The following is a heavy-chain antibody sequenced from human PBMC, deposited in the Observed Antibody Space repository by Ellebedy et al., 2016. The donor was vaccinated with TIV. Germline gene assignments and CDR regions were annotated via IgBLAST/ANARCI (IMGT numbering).Heavy chain of an antibody. CDR2: MHHSGIT. V-gene: IGHV4-34*01. CDR1: HGSIAPYS. J-gene: IGHJ6*02. D-gene: IGHD3-10*01. Sequence: MPSETLSLTCSVFHGSIAPYSWSWFRQTPGKGLEWLAEMHHSGITYYNPSLKSRVTISADTSKNQFSLRLSSVTAADTAVYYCAKIGAYKGLYYYAMDVWGQGTTVTVSS. CDR3: AKIGAYKGLYYYAMDV.